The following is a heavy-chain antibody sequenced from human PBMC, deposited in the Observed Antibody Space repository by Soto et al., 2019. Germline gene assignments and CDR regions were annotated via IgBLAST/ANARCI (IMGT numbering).Heavy chain of an antibody. J-gene: IGHJ4*02. CDR2: ISAYNGNT. V-gene: IGHV1-18*01. CDR3: ARDPAVALIDY. CDR1: GYTFTSYG. Sequence: QVQLVQSGAEVKKPGASVKVSCKASGYTFTSYGISWVRQAPGQGLEWMGWISAYNGNTKYAQKLQGRVTMTTDTSTSIAYMELRSLRSEDTAVYYCARDPAVALIDYWGQGTLVTVSS. D-gene: IGHD6-19*01.